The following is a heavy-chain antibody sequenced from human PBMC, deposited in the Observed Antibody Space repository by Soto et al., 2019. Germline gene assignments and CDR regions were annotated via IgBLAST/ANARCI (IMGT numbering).Heavy chain of an antibody. CDR3: AKEVVYAGYGMDV. D-gene: IGHD2-8*02. CDR1: GFTFSSYG. J-gene: IGHJ6*02. Sequence: GGSLRLSCAASGFTFSSYGMEWVRQAPGKGLEWVAVISYDGSQKYYADSVRGRFTVSRDDSKNTLYLQMNSLRGEDTAVYYCAKEVVYAGYGMDVWAQGTTVTVSS. V-gene: IGHV3-30*18. CDR2: ISYDGSQK.